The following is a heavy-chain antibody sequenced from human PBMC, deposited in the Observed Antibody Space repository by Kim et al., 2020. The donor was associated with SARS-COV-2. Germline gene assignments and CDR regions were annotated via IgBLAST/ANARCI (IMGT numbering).Heavy chain of an antibody. CDR2: IKSKTDGGTP. D-gene: IGHD6-13*01. Sequence: GGSLRLSCAASGLTFSNAWMSWVRQAPGKGLEWVGRIKSKTDGGTPDYAAPVKGRFTISRDDSKNTLYLQMSTLRTEDTAVYYCTADWGLSSSCHADWGQGTLVTVSS. J-gene: IGHJ4*02. CDR1: GLTFSNAW. CDR3: TADWGLSSSCHAD. V-gene: IGHV3-15*01.